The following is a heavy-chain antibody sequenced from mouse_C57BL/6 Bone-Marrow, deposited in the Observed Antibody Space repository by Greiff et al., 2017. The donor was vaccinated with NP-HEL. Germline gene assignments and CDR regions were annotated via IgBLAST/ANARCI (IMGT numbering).Heavy chain of an antibody. CDR3: ARAHYYGSSRGYFDV. J-gene: IGHJ1*03. Sequence: QVQLQQPGAELVKPGASVKLSCKASGYTFTSYWMHWVKQRPGRGLEWIGRIDPNSGGTKYNEKFKSKATLTVDKPSSTAYMQLSSLTSEDSAVCYCARAHYYGSSRGYFDVWGTGTTVTVSS. D-gene: IGHD1-1*01. V-gene: IGHV1-72*01. CDR2: IDPNSGGT. CDR1: GYTFTSYW.